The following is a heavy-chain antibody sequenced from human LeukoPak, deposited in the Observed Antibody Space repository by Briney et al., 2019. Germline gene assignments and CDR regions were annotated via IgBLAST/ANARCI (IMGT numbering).Heavy chain of an antibody. D-gene: IGHD5-18*01. CDR3: ARGGLWGSFDY. Sequence: GGSLRLSCTASGFTFSSYWMSWVRQAPGKGLEWVANIQQDGSEKYYVDSVKGRFTISRDNAKNSLYLQMDSLRAEDTAVYYCARGGLWGSFDYWGQGTLVTVSS. V-gene: IGHV3-7*01. CDR1: GFTFSSYW. CDR2: IQQDGSEK. J-gene: IGHJ4*02.